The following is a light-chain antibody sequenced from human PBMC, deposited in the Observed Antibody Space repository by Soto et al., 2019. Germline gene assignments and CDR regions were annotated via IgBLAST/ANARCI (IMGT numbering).Light chain of an antibody. V-gene: IGKV1-39*01. Sequence: DIQMTQSPSTLSASVGDRVTITFRASQTISRALNWYQQKPGKAPKLLIYAASILQSGVPSRFSGSGSGTDFILTISSLQPEDFATYYCQQSYSTPTFGGGTKVDIK. CDR3: QQSYSTPT. CDR1: QTISRA. J-gene: IGKJ4*01. CDR2: AAS.